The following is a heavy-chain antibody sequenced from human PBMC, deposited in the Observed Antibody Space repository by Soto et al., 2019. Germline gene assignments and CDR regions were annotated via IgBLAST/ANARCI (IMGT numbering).Heavy chain of an antibody. Sequence: ASVKVCCKAAAYTFTSYDINWVRQATGQDFEWMGWMNPNNGNTAYAQKFQGRVTMTWDTSTSTVYMELSSLRSEDTAVYYCATIVLLPTGGSDGFDIWGQGTMVTV. CDR2: MNPNNGNT. CDR3: ATIVLLPTGGSDGFDI. D-gene: IGHD7-27*01. V-gene: IGHV1-8*01. CDR1: AYTFTSYD. J-gene: IGHJ3*02.